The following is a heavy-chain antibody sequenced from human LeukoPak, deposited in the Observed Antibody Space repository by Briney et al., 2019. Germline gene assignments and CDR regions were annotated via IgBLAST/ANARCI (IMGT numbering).Heavy chain of an antibody. D-gene: IGHD4-11*01. CDR3: ARTVTTMLGYYGMDV. Sequence: SETLSLTCTVSGGSISSGSYYWSWIRQPAGKGLEWIGRIYTSGSTNYNPSFKSRVTISVDTSKNQFSLKLSSVTAADTAVYYCARTVTTMLGYYGMDVWGQGTTVTVSS. V-gene: IGHV4-61*02. J-gene: IGHJ6*02. CDR1: GGSISSGSYY. CDR2: IYTSGST.